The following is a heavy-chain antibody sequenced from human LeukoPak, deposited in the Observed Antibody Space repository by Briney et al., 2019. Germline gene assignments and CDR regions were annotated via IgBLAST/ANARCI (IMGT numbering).Heavy chain of an antibody. J-gene: IGHJ4*02. CDR2: INPSGGST. Sequence: EASVKVSCKASGYTFTSYFMHWVRQAPGQGLEWMGIINPSGGSTTYAQKFQGRVTMTTDTSTSTAYMELRSLRSDDTAVYYCARVRYSYGYDYWGQGTLVTVSS. CDR3: ARVRYSYGYDY. V-gene: IGHV1-46*01. D-gene: IGHD5-18*01. CDR1: GYTFTSYF.